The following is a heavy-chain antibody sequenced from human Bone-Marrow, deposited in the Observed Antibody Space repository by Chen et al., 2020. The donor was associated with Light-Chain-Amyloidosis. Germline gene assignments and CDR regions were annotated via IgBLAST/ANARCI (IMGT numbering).Heavy chain of an antibody. D-gene: IGHD5-18*01. J-gene: IGHJ4*02. CDR3: ARGPLNYGYEFLDY. V-gene: IGHV1-2*02. CDR1: GYVFTGYY. Sequence: QVQLVQSGAEVKKPGASVKVSCKASGYVFTGYYIHWVRQAPGQGLEWMGCINPSSGDTNYAQNFQGRVTMTRDTSISTAYMELSRLRFDDTAVYYCARGPLNYGYEFLDYWGQGTLVTVSS. CDR2: INPSSGDT.